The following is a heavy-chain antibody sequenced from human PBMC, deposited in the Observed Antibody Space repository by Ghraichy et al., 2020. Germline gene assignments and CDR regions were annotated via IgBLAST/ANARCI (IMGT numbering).Heavy chain of an antibody. V-gene: IGHV3-21*01. Sequence: GGSLRLSCAASGFTFSSYSMNWVRQAPGKGLEWVSSISSSSSYIYYADSVKGRFTISRDNAKNSLYLQMNSLRAEDTAVYYCARDKDWNYGPFDPWGQGTLVTVSS. CDR3: ARDKDWNYGPFDP. CDR2: ISSSSSYI. D-gene: IGHD1-7*01. J-gene: IGHJ5*02. CDR1: GFTFSSYS.